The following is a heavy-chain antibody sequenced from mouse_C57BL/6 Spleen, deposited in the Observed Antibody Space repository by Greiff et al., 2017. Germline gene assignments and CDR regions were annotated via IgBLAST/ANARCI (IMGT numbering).Heavy chain of an antibody. CDR2: IYPSDSET. D-gene: IGHD1-1*01. CDR3: ARHYYGSSYGFAY. Sequence: VQLQQPGAELVRPGSSVKLSCKASGYTFTSYWRDWVKQRPGQGLEWIGNIYPSDSETHYNQKFKDKATLTVDKSSSTAYMQLSSLTSEDSAVYYCARHYYGSSYGFAYWGQGTLVTVSA. V-gene: IGHV1-61*01. CDR1: GYTFTSYW. J-gene: IGHJ3*01.